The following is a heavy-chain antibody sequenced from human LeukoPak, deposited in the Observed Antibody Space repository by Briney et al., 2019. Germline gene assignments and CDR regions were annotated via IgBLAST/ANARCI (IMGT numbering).Heavy chain of an antibody. Sequence: GGSLRLSCAASGFTFSDYYVSWIRQAPGKGLEWVSYISSSSSYTNYADSVKGRFTISRDNARNSLYLQMNSLRAEDTAVYYCALTMVRGVIISDPYFDYWGQGTLVTVSS. CDR2: ISSSSSYT. V-gene: IGHV3-11*06. CDR1: GFTFSDYY. J-gene: IGHJ4*02. D-gene: IGHD3-10*01. CDR3: ALTMVRGVIISDPYFDY.